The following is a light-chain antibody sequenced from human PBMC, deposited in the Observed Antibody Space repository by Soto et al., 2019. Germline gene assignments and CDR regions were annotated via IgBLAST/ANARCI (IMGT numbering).Light chain of an antibody. CDR3: QQYNKWPKM. J-gene: IGKJ1*01. Sequence: EIVMSQSPATLSVSPGERATLSCRASQSVSDNLACYQQKPGQAPRVLIYSASTRATGIPARFSGSGSGTEFTLTISSLQSEDFAVYYCQQYNKWPKMFGQGTKVDI. CDR1: QSVSDN. CDR2: SAS. V-gene: IGKV3-15*01.